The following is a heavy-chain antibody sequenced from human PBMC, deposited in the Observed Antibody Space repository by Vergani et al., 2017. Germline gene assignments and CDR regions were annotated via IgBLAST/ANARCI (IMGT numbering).Heavy chain of an antibody. CDR3: ATITIFGVVIIQSDY. J-gene: IGHJ4*02. CDR2: ISGSGGST. CDR1: GFTFSSYA. D-gene: IGHD3-3*01. Sequence: EVQLLESGGGLVQPGGSLRLSCAASGFTFSSYAMSWVRQAPGKGLEWVSAISGSGGSTYYADSVKGRFTISRDNSKNTLYLQMNSLRADDTAVYYCATITIFGVVIIQSDYWGQGTLVTVSS. V-gene: IGHV3-23*01.